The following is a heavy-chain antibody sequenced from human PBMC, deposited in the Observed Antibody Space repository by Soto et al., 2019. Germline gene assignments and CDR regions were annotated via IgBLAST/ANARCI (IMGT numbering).Heavy chain of an antibody. Sequence: QVQLVQSGAEVKKPGSSVKVSCKASGGTFSSYAINWVRQAPGQGLEWMGGIIRIFGTPDYAQRFQGRATRTADKSTSTAYMELSSLRSEDTAVYYCARQGSNEYYYYGMDVWGQGTTVTVSS. V-gene: IGHV1-69*14. CDR1: GGTFSSYA. J-gene: IGHJ6*02. D-gene: IGHD3-10*01. CDR2: IIRIFGTP. CDR3: ARQGSNEYYYYGMDV.